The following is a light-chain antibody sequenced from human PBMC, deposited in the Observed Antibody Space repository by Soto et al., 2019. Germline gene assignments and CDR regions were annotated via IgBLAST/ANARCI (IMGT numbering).Light chain of an antibody. J-gene: IGLJ1*01. CDR2: EVT. Sequence: QSALTQPASVSGSPGQSITISCAGTSSDVGKYDLVSWYQQHPDKAPKLIIYEVTKRPSGVSNRFSGSKSGNAASLTISGLQTEDEADYYCCSYGLIRPYVFGPGTKVTVL. CDR3: CSYGLIRPYV. V-gene: IGLV2-23*02. CDR1: SSDVGKYDL.